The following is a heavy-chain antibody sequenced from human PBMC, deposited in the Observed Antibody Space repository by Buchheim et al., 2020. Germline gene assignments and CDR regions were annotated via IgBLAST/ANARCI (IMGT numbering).Heavy chain of an antibody. Sequence: QVKLVESGGGVVQPGRSLRLSCATSGFTFSNFGVHWVRQAPGKGLEWLAFIGYGGGNKYYADSVKGRFTISTDNSKNTLYLQMHSLRVDDTGLYYCVKDIGDPGAHWGQGT. J-gene: IGHJ4*02. CDR2: IGYGGGNK. D-gene: IGHD1-26*01. V-gene: IGHV3-30*02. CDR3: VKDIGDPGAH. CDR1: GFTFSNFG.